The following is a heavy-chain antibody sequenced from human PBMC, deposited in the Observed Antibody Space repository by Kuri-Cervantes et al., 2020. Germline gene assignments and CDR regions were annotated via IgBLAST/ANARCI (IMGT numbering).Heavy chain of an antibody. CDR1: GFTFSSYA. CDR2: ISGSGGST. V-gene: IGHV3-23*01. D-gene: IGHD6-19*01. J-gene: IGHJ3*02. CDR3: AKDQNHKYSSGRNDAFDI. Sequence: GESLKISCAASGFTFSSYAMSWVRQAPGKGLEWVSAISGSGGSTYYADSVNGRFTISRDNSKNSLYLQMNSLRAEDTALYYCAKDQNHKYSSGRNDAFDIWGQGTMVTVSS.